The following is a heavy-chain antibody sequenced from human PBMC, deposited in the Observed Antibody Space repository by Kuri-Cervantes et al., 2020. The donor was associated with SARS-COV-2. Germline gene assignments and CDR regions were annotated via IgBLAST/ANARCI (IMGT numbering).Heavy chain of an antibody. V-gene: IGHV3-30*04. D-gene: IGHD5-12*01. Sequence: GESLKISCAASGFTFSSYAMHWVRQAPGKGLEWVAVTSYDDSDRYYAESVKGRFTISRDNSKNTLYLQMNSLRAEDTAVYYCAREGATIGLFDYWGQGTLVTVSS. CDR1: GFTFSSYA. CDR2: TSYDDSDR. J-gene: IGHJ4*02. CDR3: AREGATIGLFDY.